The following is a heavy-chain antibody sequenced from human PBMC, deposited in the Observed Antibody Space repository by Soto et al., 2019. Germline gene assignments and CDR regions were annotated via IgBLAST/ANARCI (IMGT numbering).Heavy chain of an antibody. CDR3: ARGQRGIAAAGNSWYFDL. J-gene: IGHJ2*01. D-gene: IGHD6-13*01. Sequence: QLQLQESGSGLVKPSQTLSLTCAVSGGSISSGGYSWSWIRQPPGKGLEWIGYIYHIGSTYYNPSLKSRVPISVDRAKNQFSLKLSSVTAADTAVYYCARGQRGIAAAGNSWYFDLWGRGTLVTVSS. CDR1: GGSISSGGYS. V-gene: IGHV4-30-2*01. CDR2: IYHIGST.